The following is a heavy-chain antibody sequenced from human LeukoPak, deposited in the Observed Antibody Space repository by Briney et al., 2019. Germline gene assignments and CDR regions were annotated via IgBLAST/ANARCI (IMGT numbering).Heavy chain of an antibody. D-gene: IGHD3-10*01. CDR1: GGTFSSYA. CDR2: IIPIFGTA. CDR3: ARSAYYYGSGRPDY. V-gene: IGHV1-69*06. Sequence: GSSVKVSCKASGGTFSSYAISWVRQAPGQGLEWMGGIIPIFGTANYAQKFQGRVTITADKSTSTAYMELSSLRSEDTAVYYCARSAYYYGSGRPDYWGQGTLVTVSS. J-gene: IGHJ4*02.